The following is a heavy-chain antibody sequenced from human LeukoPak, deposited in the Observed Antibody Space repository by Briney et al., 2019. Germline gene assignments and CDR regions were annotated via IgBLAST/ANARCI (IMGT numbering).Heavy chain of an antibody. CDR1: GFTFSESG. J-gene: IGHJ4*02. D-gene: IGHD5-24*01. V-gene: IGHV3-73*01. CDR2: VRSKANSYAT. Sequence: GGSLRLSCAASGFTFSESGMHWVRQASGKRLEWVGHVRSKANSYATAYAASVRGRFTISRDDSKNTAFLQMKSLKTDDTAVYYCTTVAMATTSGFDYWGQGTQVTVSS. CDR3: TTVAMATTSGFDY.